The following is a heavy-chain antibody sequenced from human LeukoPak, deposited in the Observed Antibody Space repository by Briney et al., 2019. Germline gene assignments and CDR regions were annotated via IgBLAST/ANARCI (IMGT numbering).Heavy chain of an antibody. CDR1: GFTFSSSA. D-gene: IGHD3-22*01. V-gene: IGHV3-23*01. CDR2: ISGSGSNT. CDR3: AKWGGIVVVIHPKTAFDF. Sequence: GGSLRLSCAASGFTFSSSAMSRVRQAPGKGLEWVSAISGSGSNTYYADSVKGRFTISRDNSKNTLYLQMNSLRADDTAVYYCAKWGGIVVVIHPKTAFDFWGQGTMVTVSS. J-gene: IGHJ3*01.